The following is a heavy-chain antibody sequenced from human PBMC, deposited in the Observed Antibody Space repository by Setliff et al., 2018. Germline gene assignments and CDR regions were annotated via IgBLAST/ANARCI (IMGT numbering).Heavy chain of an antibody. CDR2: IYVTEST. Sequence: KTSETLSLTCTVSGGSISTTNYFWGWIRQPPGGGLEWIGRIYVTESTKYNPSLKSRVTLSIDTSKNQFSLKLSSVTAADAALYYCAASRAYTGAVEEWFLPKTFDFWGQGSPVTVSS. D-gene: IGHD3-10*01. CDR1: GGSISTTNYF. J-gene: IGHJ4*02. CDR3: AASRAYTGAVEEWFLPKTFDF. V-gene: IGHV4-39*07.